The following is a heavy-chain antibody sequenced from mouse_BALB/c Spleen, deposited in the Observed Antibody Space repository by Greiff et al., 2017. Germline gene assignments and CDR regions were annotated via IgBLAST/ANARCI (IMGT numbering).Heavy chain of an antibody. D-gene: IGHD1-1*01. CDR1: GYSITSDY. V-gene: IGHV3-8*02. CDR3: ASGGNYDYFDY. Sequence: VQLKESGPSLVKPSQTLSLTCSVTGYSITSDYWNWIRKFPGNKLEYMGYISYSGSTYYNPTLKSRITITPDTSKNQYYMQLNSVTTEDTATYYCASGGNYDYFDYWGQGTTLTVSS. J-gene: IGHJ2*01. CDR2: ISYSGST.